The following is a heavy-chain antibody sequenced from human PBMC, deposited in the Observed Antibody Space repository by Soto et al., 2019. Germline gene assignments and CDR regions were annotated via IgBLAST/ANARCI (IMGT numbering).Heavy chain of an antibody. CDR1: GGTFSSYT. D-gene: IGHD2-2*01. V-gene: IGHV1-69*02. CDR2: IIPILGIA. CDR3: ARGADVVVPAAMEILGSYFDY. J-gene: IGHJ4*02. Sequence: QVQLVQSGAEVKKPGSSVKVSCKASGGTFSSYTISWVRQAPGQGLEWMGRIIPILGIANYAQKFQGRVTITADKSTSTAYMELSSLRSEDTAVYYCARGADVVVPAAMEILGSYFDYWGQGTLVTVSS.